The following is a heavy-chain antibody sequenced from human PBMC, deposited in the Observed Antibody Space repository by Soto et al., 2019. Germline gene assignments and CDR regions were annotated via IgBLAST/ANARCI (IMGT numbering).Heavy chain of an antibody. V-gene: IGHV3-74*01. CDR3: ARVSYGAYGGVYDY. CDR2: INSDGSST. CDR1: GFTVSSYL. J-gene: IGHJ4*02. Sequence: EVQLVASGGGLVQPGGSLRLSCAASGFTVSSYLMHWVRQAPGKGLVWVSRINSDGSSTSFADSVKGRFTISRDNAKNALYLQMNSLRAEDTAVYYCARVSYGAYGGVYDYWGQGTLVTVSS. D-gene: IGHD5-18*01.